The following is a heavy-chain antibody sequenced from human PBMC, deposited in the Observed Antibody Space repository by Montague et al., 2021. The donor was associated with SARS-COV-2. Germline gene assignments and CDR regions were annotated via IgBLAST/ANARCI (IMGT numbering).Heavy chain of an antibody. CDR2: ISGAGTTI. CDR3: ARDLVDTDGISDY. CDR1: GFTFSNYE. Sequence: SLRLSCAASGFTFSNYEMNWVRQAPGKGLEWISYISGAGTTIYYADSVKGRFTISRDNAKNSLYLQMNSLRAEDTAVYYCARDLVDTDGISDYWGQGTLVTVSS. J-gene: IGHJ4*02. V-gene: IGHV3-48*03. D-gene: IGHD2-8*02.